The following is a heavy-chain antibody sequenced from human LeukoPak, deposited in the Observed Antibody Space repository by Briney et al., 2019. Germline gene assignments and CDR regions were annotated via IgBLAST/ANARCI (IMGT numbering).Heavy chain of an antibody. CDR2: IYYSGST. V-gene: IGHV4-39*01. Sequence: KPSETLSLTCTVSGGSISSSSYYWGWIRQPPGKGLEWIGSIYYSGSTYYNPSLKSRVTISVDTSKNQFSLKLSSVTAADTAVYYCARQGYYGSGSSWFDPWGQGTLVTVSS. CDR1: GGSISSSSYY. D-gene: IGHD3-10*01. CDR3: ARQGYYGSGSSWFDP. J-gene: IGHJ5*02.